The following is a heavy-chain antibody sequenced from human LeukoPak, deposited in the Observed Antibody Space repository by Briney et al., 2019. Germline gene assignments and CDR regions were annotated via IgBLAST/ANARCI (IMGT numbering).Heavy chain of an antibody. CDR3: ARADRSSSSCYAWRDAFHV. CDR2: IYSTGST. J-gene: IGHJ3*01. CDR1: GGSMGGFY. Sequence: SETLSLTCSVSGGSMGGFYWSWIRQPPGKGLEYIGYIYSTGSTNHNPSLQSRVTISVETSKNQFSLKLSSVTAADTAVYYCARADRSSSSCYAWRDAFHVWGQGTKVTVSS. V-gene: IGHV4-59*13. D-gene: IGHD2-2*01.